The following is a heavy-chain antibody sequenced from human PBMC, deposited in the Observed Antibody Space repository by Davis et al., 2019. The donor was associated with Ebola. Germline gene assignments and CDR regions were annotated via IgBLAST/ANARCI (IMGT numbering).Heavy chain of an antibody. D-gene: IGHD3-9*01. CDR2: INWNGGST. V-gene: IGHV3-20*04. CDR3: ARVNTVTGYSRFDP. Sequence: GGSLRLSCAASGFTFADYAMTWVRQAPGEGLEWVSGINWNGGSTGYADSVKGRFTISRDNAKNSLYLQMNSLRAEDTALYYCARVNTVTGYSRFDPWGQGTLVTVSS. CDR1: GFTFADYA. J-gene: IGHJ5*02.